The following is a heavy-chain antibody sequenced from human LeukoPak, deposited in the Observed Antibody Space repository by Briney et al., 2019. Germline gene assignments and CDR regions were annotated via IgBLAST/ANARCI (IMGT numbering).Heavy chain of an antibody. J-gene: IGHJ4*02. CDR1: GYTFTSYY. D-gene: IGHD1-1*01. CDR2: INPSGGST. V-gene: IGHV1-46*01. CDR3: AILRYNWNDYFDY. Sequence: ASVKVSCKASGYTFTSYYMHWVRQAPGQGLEWMGIINPSGGSTSYAQKFQGRVTMTRDTSTSTVYMELSSLRSEDTAVYYRAILRYNWNDYFDYWGQGTLVTVSS.